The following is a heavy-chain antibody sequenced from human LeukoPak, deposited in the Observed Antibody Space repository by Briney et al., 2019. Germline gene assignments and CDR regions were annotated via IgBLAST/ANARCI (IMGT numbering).Heavy chain of an antibody. V-gene: IGHV4-4*02. CDR2: IYHSGST. Sequence: SETLSLTCAVSGGSISSSNWWSWVRQPPGKGLEWIGEIYHSGSTNYNPSLKSRVTISVDKSKNQFSLKVSSVTAADTAVYYCARGPPYIVVVTAIGFLDYWGQGTLVTVSS. J-gene: IGHJ4*02. CDR1: GGSISSSNW. CDR3: ARGPPYIVVVTAIGFLDY. D-gene: IGHD2-21*02.